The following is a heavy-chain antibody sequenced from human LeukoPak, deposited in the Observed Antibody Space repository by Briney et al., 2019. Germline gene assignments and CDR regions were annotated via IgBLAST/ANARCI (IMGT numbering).Heavy chain of an antibody. D-gene: IGHD3-16*02. Sequence: PSETLSLTCSVSGGSINSYWWSWIRQPAGKGLEFIGRIYTTGMTNYNPSLKSRVSMSVDTSKNQFSLELRSVTAADTAVYFCARAGYTISSYRFDYWGLGALVTVSS. CDR3: ARAGYTISSYRFDY. CDR1: GGSINSYW. V-gene: IGHV4-4*07. J-gene: IGHJ4*02. CDR2: IYTTGMT.